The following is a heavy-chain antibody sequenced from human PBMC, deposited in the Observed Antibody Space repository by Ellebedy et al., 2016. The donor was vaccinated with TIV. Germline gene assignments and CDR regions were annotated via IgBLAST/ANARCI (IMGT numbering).Heavy chain of an antibody. D-gene: IGHD4-17*01. J-gene: IGHJ5*01. CDR2: IYQDGSEQ. V-gene: IGHV3-7*01. CDR3: ARRGSYGDYAVQINSWFDS. Sequence: GESLKISCAASGFSFRNYWMGWVRQAPGKGLEWVANIYQDGSEQHSADSVKGRFTISRDNANKLMFLHMNSLRVEDTAVYYCARRGSYGDYAVQINSWFDSWGQGTLVTVSS. CDR1: GFSFRNYW.